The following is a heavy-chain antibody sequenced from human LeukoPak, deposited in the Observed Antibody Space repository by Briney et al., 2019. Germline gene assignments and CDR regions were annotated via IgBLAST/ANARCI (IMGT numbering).Heavy chain of an antibody. CDR3: AKDLEVCGGDCYSVAEYFQH. V-gene: IGHV3-53*01. CDR2: IDSGGTT. D-gene: IGHD2-21*02. CDR1: GFTVSNNF. Sequence: GGSLRLSCAASGFTVSNNFMTWVRQAPGKGLEWVSLIDSGGTTYYADSVKGRFTISRDNSKNTLYLQMNSLRAEDTAVYYCAKDLEVCGGDCYSVAEYFQHWGQGTLVTVSS. J-gene: IGHJ1*01.